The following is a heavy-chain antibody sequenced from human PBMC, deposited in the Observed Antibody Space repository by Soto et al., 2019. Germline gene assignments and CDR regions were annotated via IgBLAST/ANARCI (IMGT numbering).Heavy chain of an antibody. V-gene: IGHV4-34*01. CDR3: ARGSRRGMDV. CDR2: INHSGST. J-gene: IGHJ6*02. Sequence: SETLSLTCAVYGGSFSGYYWSWIRQPPGKGLEWIGEINHSGSTNYNPSLKRRVTITVNTTTKQISLKLSSVTAADTAVYYCARGSRRGMDVWGQGTTVTVSS. CDR1: GGSFSGYY.